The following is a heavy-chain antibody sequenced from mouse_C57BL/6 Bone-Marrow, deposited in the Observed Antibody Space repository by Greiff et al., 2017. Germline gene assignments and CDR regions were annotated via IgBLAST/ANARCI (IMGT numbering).Heavy chain of an antibody. D-gene: IGHD3-3*01. CDR3: ARAHNWDSYVRDY. CDR2: IDPNSGGT. V-gene: IGHV1-72*01. Sequence: QVQLKQSGAELVKPGASVKLSCKASGYTFTSYWMHWVKQRPGRGLEWIGRIDPNSGGTKYNEKFKSKATLTVAKPSSTAYMQLRTLTSEDSAVYYCARAHNWDSYVRDYWGQGTSVTVSS. CDR1: GYTFTSYW. J-gene: IGHJ4*01.